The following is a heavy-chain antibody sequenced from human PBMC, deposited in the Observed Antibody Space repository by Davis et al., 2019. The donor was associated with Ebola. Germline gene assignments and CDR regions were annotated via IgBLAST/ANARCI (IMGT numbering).Heavy chain of an antibody. CDR3: ARAIIADWFDP. V-gene: IGHV4-59*08. J-gene: IGHJ5*02. CDR1: GGSLHSYY. Sequence: MPGGSLRLSSPFPGGSLHSYYRSWVRQPPGKGLEWIGYIYYSGSTNYNPSLKSRVTISVDTSKNQFSLKLSSVTAADTAVYYCARAIIADWFDPWGQGTLVTVSS. CDR2: IYYSGST. D-gene: IGHD6-13*01.